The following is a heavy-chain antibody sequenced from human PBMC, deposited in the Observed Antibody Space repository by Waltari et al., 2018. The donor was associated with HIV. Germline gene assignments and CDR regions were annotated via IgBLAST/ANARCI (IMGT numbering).Heavy chain of an antibody. CDR1: GFTLTSGW. D-gene: IGHD3-10*01. J-gene: IGHJ4*02. CDR2: IKTKGDGGAT. CDR3: TSEEDYGSGSHFDY. Sequence: EVQLVESGGDLLKPGGCLRLSCAASGFTLTSGWLRWVRQAPGKGLEWVGRIKTKGDGGATDYAAAVKGRFTISRDDSKNTVYLQMNSLKIEDTAVYYCTSEEDYGSGSHFDYWGQGTLVTVSS. V-gene: IGHV3-15*01.